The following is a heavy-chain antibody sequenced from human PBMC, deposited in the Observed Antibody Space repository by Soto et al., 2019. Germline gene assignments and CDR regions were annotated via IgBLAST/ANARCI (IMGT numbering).Heavy chain of an antibody. V-gene: IGHV1-69*01. CDR3: ASHYCSSTSCYRWFDP. D-gene: IGHD2-2*01. CDR2: IIPIFGTA. Sequence: QVQLVQSGAEVKKPGSSVKVSCKASGGTFSSYAISWVRQAPGQGLEWMGGIIPIFGTANYAQKFQGRVTITADESTSTAYMELSSLRSENTAVYYCASHYCSSTSCYRWFDPWGQGTLVTVSS. J-gene: IGHJ5*02. CDR1: GGTFSSYA.